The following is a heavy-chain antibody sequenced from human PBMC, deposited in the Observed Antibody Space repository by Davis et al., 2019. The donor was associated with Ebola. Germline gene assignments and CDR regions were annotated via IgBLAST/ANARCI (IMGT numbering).Heavy chain of an antibody. D-gene: IGHD6-19*01. J-gene: IGHJ2*01. V-gene: IGHV1-8*01. CDR2: MNPTTGTS. CDR1: RYPLTGYV. Sequence: SVTVSCKASRYPLTGYVFICLRPPPRQGLEWLGWMNPTTGTSGYAQKFQGRVTMTRNTSISTAYMELSSLRSEDTAVYYCARGKAVAGRAYGWYFDLWGRGTLVTVSS. CDR3: ARGKAVAGRAYGWYFDL.